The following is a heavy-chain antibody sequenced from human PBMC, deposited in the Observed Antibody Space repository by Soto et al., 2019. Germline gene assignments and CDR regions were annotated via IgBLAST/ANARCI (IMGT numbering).Heavy chain of an antibody. CDR2: INAGNSKT. CDR1: GYTFSGHA. D-gene: IGHD5-12*01. CDR3: GRDQSVSGYYVDWIDP. J-gene: IGHJ5*02. Sequence: QVHFVQSGAEVKKPGASVKVSCKTSGYTFSGHAIHWLRQAPGQRPEWLWWINAGNSKTYYSEKFDASVPFTMDTVGTTVNMALTSLTSEDTAVYYCGRDQSVSGYYVDWIDPWGQGTLVTVSS. V-gene: IGHV1-3*01.